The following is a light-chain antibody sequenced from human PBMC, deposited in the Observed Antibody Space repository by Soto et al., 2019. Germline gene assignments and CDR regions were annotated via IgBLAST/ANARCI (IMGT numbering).Light chain of an antibody. CDR1: QSLSSNY. CDR2: GVS. J-gene: IGKJ1*01. CDR3: QQYGALPT. V-gene: IGKV3-20*01. Sequence: EIVLTQSPCTLALSPGERATLSCRASQSLSSNYLAWYQQKPGQAPSLLIYGVSSRATGVPVSLSGSGSGTDFTLTISRPEPEDFPVYYCQQYGALPTFGQGTKVDIK.